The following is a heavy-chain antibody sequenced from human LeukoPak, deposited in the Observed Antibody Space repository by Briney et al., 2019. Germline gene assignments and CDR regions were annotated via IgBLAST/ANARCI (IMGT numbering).Heavy chain of an antibody. J-gene: IGHJ4*02. CDR3: AKDQSSFDWYDSSGMPPEY. D-gene: IGHD3-22*01. V-gene: IGHV3-23*01. CDR2: ISGSGGST. Sequence: GGSLRLSCAASGFTFSSYAMSWVRQAPGKGLEWVSAISGSGGSTYYADSVKGRFTISRDNSKNTLYLQMNSLRAEDTAVYYCAKDQSSFDWYDSSGMPPEYWGQGTLVTVSS. CDR1: GFTFSSYA.